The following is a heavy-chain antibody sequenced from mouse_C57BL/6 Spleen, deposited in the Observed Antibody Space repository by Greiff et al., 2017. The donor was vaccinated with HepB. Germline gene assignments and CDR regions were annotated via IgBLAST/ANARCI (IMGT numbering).Heavy chain of an antibody. Sequence: QVQLKQPGAELVKPGASVKLSCKASGYTFTSYWMQWVKQRPGQGLEWIGEIDPSDSYTNYNQKFKGKATLTVDTSSSTAYMQLSSLTSEDSAVYYCARSYYYVSDYWGQGTTLTVSS. V-gene: IGHV1-50*01. D-gene: IGHD1-1*01. CDR1: GYTFTSYW. CDR2: IDPSDSYT. CDR3: ARSYYYVSDY. J-gene: IGHJ2*01.